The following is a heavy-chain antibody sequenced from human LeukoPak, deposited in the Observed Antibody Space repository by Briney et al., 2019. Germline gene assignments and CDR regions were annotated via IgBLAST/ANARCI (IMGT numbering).Heavy chain of an antibody. J-gene: IGHJ4*02. CDR1: GGSIRNYY. CDR2: IFYSGST. Sequence: PSETLSLTCTVSGGSIRNYYWSWIRQPPGKGLEWIGYIFYSGSTNYNPSLKSRVTISVDTSKNQFSVKLSSVTAADTAVYYCARSIRGYSSGWYYFDYWGQGTLITVSS. CDR3: ARSIRGYSSGWYYFDY. V-gene: IGHV4-59*12. D-gene: IGHD6-19*01.